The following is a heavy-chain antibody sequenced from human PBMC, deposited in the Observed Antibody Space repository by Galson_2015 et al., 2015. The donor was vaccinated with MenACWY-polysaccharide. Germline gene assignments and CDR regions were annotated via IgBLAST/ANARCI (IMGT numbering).Heavy chain of an antibody. D-gene: IGHD3-22*01. J-gene: IGHJ3*02. CDR1: GYTFTGYY. CDR2: INPNSGGT. CDR3: ARAGGYYDSSGYYTPDAFDI. Sequence: SVKVSCKAPGYTFTGYYMHWVRQAPGQGLEWMGWINPNSGGTNYAQKFQGWVTMTRDTSISTAYMELSRLRSDDTAVYYCARAGGYYDSSGYYTPDAFDIWGQGTMVTVSS. V-gene: IGHV1-2*04.